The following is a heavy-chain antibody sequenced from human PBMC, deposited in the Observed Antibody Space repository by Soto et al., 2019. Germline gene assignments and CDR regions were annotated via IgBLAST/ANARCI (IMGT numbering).Heavy chain of an antibody. V-gene: IGHV3-23*01. CDR1: GLPFSSYA. J-gene: IGHJ3*02. Sequence: EVQLLESGGGLVQPGGSLSLSCSASGLPFSSYAMTWVRQAPGKGLEGVSGISGGGYSTDYADSVKGRFTISRDNSKNTLYLQMNSLRVEDTAVYYCAKDMVSSTASDAFDIWGQGTMGTVSS. CDR2: ISGGGYST. D-gene: IGHD3-10*01. CDR3: AKDMVSSTASDAFDI.